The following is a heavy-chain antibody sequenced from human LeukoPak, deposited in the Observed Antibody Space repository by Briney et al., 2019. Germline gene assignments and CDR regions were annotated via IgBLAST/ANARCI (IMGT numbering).Heavy chain of an antibody. CDR1: GFTFSRAW. J-gene: IGHJ4*02. CDR2: IKTKTGGGTT. V-gene: IGHV3-15*01. CDR3: ANERGYSYGRIDY. Sequence: GGSLRLSCAASGFTFSRAWMSWVRQAPGKGLEWVGRIKTKTGGGTTQYAAPVKGRFTISRDNSKNTLYLQMNSLRAEDTAVYYCANERGYSYGRIDYWGQGTLVTVSS. D-gene: IGHD5-18*01.